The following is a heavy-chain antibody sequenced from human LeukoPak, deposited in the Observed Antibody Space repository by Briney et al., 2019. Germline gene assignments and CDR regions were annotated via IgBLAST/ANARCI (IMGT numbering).Heavy chain of an antibody. V-gene: IGHV4-59*01. CDR3: ARANRVAARAPLRY. J-gene: IGHJ4*02. Sequence: SETLSLTCTVSGGSISSYYWSWIRQPPGTGLEWVGYIYYSGSTNYNPSLKSRVTISVDTSKNQFSLKLSSVTAADTAVYYCARANRVAARAPLRYWGQGTLGTVSS. D-gene: IGHD6-6*01. CDR1: GGSISSYY. CDR2: IYYSGST.